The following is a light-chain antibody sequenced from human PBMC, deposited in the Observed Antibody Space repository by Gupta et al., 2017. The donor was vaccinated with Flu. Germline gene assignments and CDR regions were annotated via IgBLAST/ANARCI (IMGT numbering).Light chain of an antibody. CDR1: SSNIGSNT. V-gene: IGLV1-44*01. J-gene: IGLJ3*02. CDR3: AACNDSLNAWV. CDR2: SND. Sequence: SVLTQPPSASGTPGQRVSISCSGSSSNIGSNTVNWYQQRPGPAPKFFMYSNDHRHSAVPDCFSGSKSGTPAPLATSGLQAEDVADYYCAACNDSLNAWVFGGGTRLTVL.